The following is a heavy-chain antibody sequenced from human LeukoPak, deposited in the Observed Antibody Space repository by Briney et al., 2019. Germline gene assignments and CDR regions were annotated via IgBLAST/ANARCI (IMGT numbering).Heavy chain of an antibody. V-gene: IGHV1-2*02. CDR2: INPNSGGT. Sequence: ASVKVSCKASGYTFTGYYVHWVRQAPGQGLEWMGWINPNSGGTNYAQKFQGRVTMTRDTSISTAYMELSRLRSDYTAVYYCARGDHYDILTGYQTPSHLSDYWGQGTLVTVSS. J-gene: IGHJ4*02. D-gene: IGHD3-9*01. CDR1: GYTFTGYY. CDR3: ARGDHYDILTGYQTPSHLSDY.